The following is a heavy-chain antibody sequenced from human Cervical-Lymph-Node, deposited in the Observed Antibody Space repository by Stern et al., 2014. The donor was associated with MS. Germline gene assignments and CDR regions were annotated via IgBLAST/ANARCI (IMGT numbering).Heavy chain of an antibody. Sequence: EVQLVESGAEVKKPGESLKISCKGSGYNFTSSWIGWVRQIPGKGLEWVGIIYTDDSNTRCNSSFPGQGNISAHKTVRTAYLQRSSLRASDTAMYYCARLAGYCGGDWYWYFDYWGQGTLVTVSS. CDR2: IYTDDSNT. D-gene: IGHD2-21*02. V-gene: IGHV5-51*01. J-gene: IGHJ4*02. CDR1: GYNFTSSW. CDR3: ARLAGYCGGDWYWYFDY.